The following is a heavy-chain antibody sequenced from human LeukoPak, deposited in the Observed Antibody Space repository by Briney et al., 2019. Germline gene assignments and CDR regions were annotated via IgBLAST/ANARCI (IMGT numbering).Heavy chain of an antibody. V-gene: IGHV3-74*01. CDR2: INSDGSST. CDR1: GFTLSTYW. Sequence: GGSLRLSCAASGFTLSTYWMHWVRQAPGRGLVWVSLINSDGSSTSYADSVKGRFTISRDDAKNTLYLQMNSLRAEDTAVYYCARDPRECEVPVDYWGQGTLVTVSS. D-gene: IGHD3-10*01. J-gene: IGHJ4*02. CDR3: ARDPRECEVPVDY.